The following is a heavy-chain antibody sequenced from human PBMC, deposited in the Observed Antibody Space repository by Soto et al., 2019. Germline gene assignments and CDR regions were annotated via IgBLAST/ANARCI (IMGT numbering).Heavy chain of an antibody. CDR1: GYIFTSYA. CDR2: INAGKGNT. D-gene: IGHD3-16*01. V-gene: IGHV1-3*01. J-gene: IGHJ3*02. Sequence: SVKVSCNASGYIFTSYAIHWVRHAPGHRLESMGWINAGKGNTKYSQKFQGRVTITRDTSASVAYIELSNLASQDTAVYYCARDRARAAVPYRGDLGAFDIWGQGTMVTVSS. CDR3: ARDRARAAVPYRGDLGAFDI.